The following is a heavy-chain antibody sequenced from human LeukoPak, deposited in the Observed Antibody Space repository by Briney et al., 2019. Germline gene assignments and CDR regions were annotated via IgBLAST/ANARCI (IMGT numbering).Heavy chain of an antibody. CDR3: ARLNLEPDWNYDWFDP. CDR1: GGTISSTSHY. D-gene: IGHD1-7*01. CDR2: VYYSGST. V-gene: IGHV4-39*07. J-gene: IGHJ5*02. Sequence: SETLSLTCSVSGGTISSTSHYWAWIRQPPGKGLEWIGSVYYSGSTYYNPSLKSRVTISVDTSENQFSLKLSSVTAADTAVYYCARLNLEPDWNYDWFDPWGQGTLVTVSS.